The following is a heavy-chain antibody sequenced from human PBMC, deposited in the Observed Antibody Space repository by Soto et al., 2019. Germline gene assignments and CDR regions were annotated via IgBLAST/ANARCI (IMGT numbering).Heavy chain of an antibody. D-gene: IGHD3-10*01. J-gene: IGHJ3*02. V-gene: IGHV5-10-1*01. CDR3: ARRRITMVRGARDAFDI. CDR1: GYSFTSYW. CDR2: IDPSDSYT. Sequence: PGESLKISCKGSGYSFTSYWISWVRQMPGKGLEWMGRIDPSDSYTNYSPSFQGHVTISADKSISTAYLQWSSLKASDTAMYYCARRRITMVRGARDAFDIWGQGTTVTVSS.